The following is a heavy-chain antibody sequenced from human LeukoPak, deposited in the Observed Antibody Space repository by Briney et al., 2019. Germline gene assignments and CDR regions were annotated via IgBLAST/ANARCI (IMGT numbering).Heavy chain of an antibody. V-gene: IGHV3-48*03. CDR2: ISSSGSTI. J-gene: IGHJ3*02. CDR3: ARSSSSWRPVPHAFDI. CDR1: GFTFSSYE. D-gene: IGHD6-6*01. Sequence: TGGSLRLSCAASGFTFSSYEMNLVRQAPGKGLEWVSYISSSGSTIYYADSVKGRFTISRDNAKNSLYLQMNSLGAEDTAVYYCARSSSSWRPVPHAFDIWGQGTMVTVSS.